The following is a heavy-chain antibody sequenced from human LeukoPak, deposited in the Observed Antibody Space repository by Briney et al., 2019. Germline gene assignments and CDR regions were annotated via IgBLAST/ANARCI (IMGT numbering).Heavy chain of an antibody. CDR1: GGPISSYY. D-gene: IGHD1-26*01. J-gene: IGHJ4*02. Sequence: SVTLSLTCTVSGGPISSYYWSWIRQPPGKGLEWIGYIYYSGSTNYNPSLKSRVTISVDTSKNQFSLKLSSVTVADTAVYYCARLSXXXXXLWYSFDYWGQGTLVTV. CDR2: IYYSGST. V-gene: IGHV4-59*08. CDR3: ARLSXXXXXLWYSFDY.